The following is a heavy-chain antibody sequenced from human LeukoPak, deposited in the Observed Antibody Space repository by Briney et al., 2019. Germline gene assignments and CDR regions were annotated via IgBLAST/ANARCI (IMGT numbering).Heavy chain of an antibody. D-gene: IGHD5-18*01. J-gene: IGHJ4*02. CDR2: ISSDGSNK. CDR1: GFNFSSYA. Sequence: GGSLRLSCAASGFNFSSYAMHWVRQALGKGLEWVAVISSDGSNKYYAHSVKGRFTIYRDKSKNTLYLQMNSLGVDDTAVYYCAGRYSYGGQSTFDYWGQGTLVTVSS. CDR3: AGRYSYGGQSTFDY. V-gene: IGHV3-30*14.